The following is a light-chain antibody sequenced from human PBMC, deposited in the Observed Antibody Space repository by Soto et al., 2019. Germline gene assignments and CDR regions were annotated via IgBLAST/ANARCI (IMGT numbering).Light chain of an antibody. CDR3: HQYGSSPRT. J-gene: IGKJ1*01. Sequence: EIVLTQSPGTLSLSPGDRATLSCRASQSVSSNFLAWYQQKPGQAPRLLIYGASIRATGIPDRCSGSGSGTDFTLTIRRLAPEDFAMYFCHQYGSSPRTFGQGTKVEIK. V-gene: IGKV3-20*01. CDR2: GAS. CDR1: QSVSSNF.